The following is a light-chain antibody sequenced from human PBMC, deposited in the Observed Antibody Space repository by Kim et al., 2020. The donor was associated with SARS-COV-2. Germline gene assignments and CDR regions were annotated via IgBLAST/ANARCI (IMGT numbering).Light chain of an antibody. V-gene: IGKV4-1*01. J-gene: IGKJ2*03. Sequence: RATLNCKSSQTVLYNSNNKNYLAWYQQTPGQAPKLLIYWASIRESGVSDRFSGSGSETDFTLTISSLQAEYVAVYYCQQYYSTPPSFGQGTKLEI. CDR2: WAS. CDR3: QQYYSTPPS. CDR1: QTVLYNSNNKNY.